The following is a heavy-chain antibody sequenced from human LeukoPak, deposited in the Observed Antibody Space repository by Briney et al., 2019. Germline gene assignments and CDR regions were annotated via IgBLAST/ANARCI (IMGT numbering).Heavy chain of an antibody. Sequence: GGSLRLSCAASGFTFSSYAMSWVRQAPGKGLEWVSAISGSGGSTYYADSVKGRFTISRDNSKNTLYLQMNSLRAEDTAVYYCAKGEQQLVLFYYMDVWGKGTTVTVSS. J-gene: IGHJ6*03. V-gene: IGHV3-23*01. CDR3: AKGEQQLVLFYYMDV. CDR1: GFTFSSYA. D-gene: IGHD6-13*01. CDR2: ISGSGGST.